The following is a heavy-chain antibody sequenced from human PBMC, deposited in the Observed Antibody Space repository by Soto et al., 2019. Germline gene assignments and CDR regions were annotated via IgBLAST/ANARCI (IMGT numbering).Heavy chain of an antibody. D-gene: IGHD4-4*01. Sequence: EVQLVESGGGLVQPGGSLRLSCAASGFTLSGYWMSWVRQAPGKGLEWVANIKQDGSEIYYVDSVKGRFTISRDNAKNSLFLKMNSLRAEDTAVYYCLITTSAFDIWGQGTLVTVSS. J-gene: IGHJ3*02. CDR2: IKQDGSEI. V-gene: IGHV3-7*01. CDR1: GFTLSGYW. CDR3: LITTSAFDI.